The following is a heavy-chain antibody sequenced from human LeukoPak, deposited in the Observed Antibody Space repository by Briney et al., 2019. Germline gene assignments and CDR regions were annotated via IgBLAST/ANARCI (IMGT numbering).Heavy chain of an antibody. CDR3: ARDMTTVSDY. Sequence: GGSLRLSCAASGFTFSSYEMNWVRQAPGKGLEWVSYISSSGSTIYYADSVKGRFTISRDKAKNSLYLQMNSLRAEDTAVYYCARDMTTVSDYWGQGTLVTVSS. V-gene: IGHV3-48*03. CDR2: ISSSGSTI. CDR1: GFTFSSYE. J-gene: IGHJ4*02. D-gene: IGHD4-17*01.